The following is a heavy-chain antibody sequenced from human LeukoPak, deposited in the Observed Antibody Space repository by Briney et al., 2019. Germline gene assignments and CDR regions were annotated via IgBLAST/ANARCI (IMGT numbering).Heavy chain of an antibody. CDR1: GFTVSSNY. CDR3: ARGHRGYSYGYDY. V-gene: IGHV3-53*01. Sequence: GGSLRLSCAASGFTVSSNYTSWVRQAPGKGLEWVSVIYSGGSTYYADSVKGRFTISRDNSKNTLYLQMNSLRAEDTAVYYCARGHRGYSYGYDYWGQGTLVTVSS. CDR2: IYSGGST. D-gene: IGHD5-18*01. J-gene: IGHJ4*02.